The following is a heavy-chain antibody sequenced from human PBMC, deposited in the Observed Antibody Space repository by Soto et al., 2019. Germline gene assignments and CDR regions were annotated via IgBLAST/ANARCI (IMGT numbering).Heavy chain of an antibody. CDR2: ISSSSSYI. Sequence: XVSLVLSCAASGFTFSSYSMNWVRQAPGKGLEWVSSISSSSSYIYYADSVKGRFTISRDNAKNSLYLQMNSLRAEDTAVYYCARDGSILYGMDVWGQGTTVTVSS. CDR3: ARDGSILYGMDV. CDR1: GFTFSSYS. V-gene: IGHV3-21*01. J-gene: IGHJ6*02.